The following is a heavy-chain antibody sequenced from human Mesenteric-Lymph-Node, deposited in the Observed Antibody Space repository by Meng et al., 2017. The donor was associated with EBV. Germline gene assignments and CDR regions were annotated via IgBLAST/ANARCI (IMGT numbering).Heavy chain of an antibody. J-gene: IGHJ4*02. CDR2: INAGNGNT. D-gene: IGHD2-21*02. CDR3: ATAYCGSDCYVHYLIEY. CDR1: GYTNYA. Sequence: QVQLVQAGAEVKKPGASVKVSCKASGYTNYAMHWVRQAPGQRLEWMGWINAGNGNTEYSQKFQGRVTITRDTSASTAHMEVSSLRSEDTAVYYCATAYCGSDCYVHYLIEYWGQGTLVTVPS. V-gene: IGHV1-3*01.